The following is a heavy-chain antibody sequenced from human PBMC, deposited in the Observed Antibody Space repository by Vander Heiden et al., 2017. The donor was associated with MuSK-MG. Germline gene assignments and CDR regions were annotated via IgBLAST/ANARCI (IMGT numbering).Heavy chain of an antibody. J-gene: IGHJ5*02. CDR1: GGSFSDYY. V-gene: IGHV4-34*01. CDR2: INHSGST. CDR3: ARVMTENNWFDP. Sequence: QVQLQQWGAGLLKPSETLSLTCAVYGGSFSDYYWSWIRQPPGKGLEWIGKINHSGSTNDNPSLKSRVTISVDTSKNQFSLKVSYVTAADAAVYYCARVMTENNWFDPWGQGYLVTVSS.